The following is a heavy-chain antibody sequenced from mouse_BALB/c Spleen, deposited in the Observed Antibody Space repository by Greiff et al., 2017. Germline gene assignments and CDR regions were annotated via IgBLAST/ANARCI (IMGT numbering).Heavy chain of an antibody. Sequence: DVQLQESGPGLVKPSQSLSLTCTVTGYSITSDYAWNLIRQFPGNKLEWMGYTRYSGGTSYNPSLKSRTSITRDTSKNPFFLQLNSVTTEDTATYYGARYYDSSTSWYFDVWGAGTTVTVSS. J-gene: IGHJ1*01. CDR2: TRYSGGT. CDR3: ARYYDSSTSWYFDV. CDR1: GYSITSDYA. V-gene: IGHV3-2*02. D-gene: IGHD1-1*01.